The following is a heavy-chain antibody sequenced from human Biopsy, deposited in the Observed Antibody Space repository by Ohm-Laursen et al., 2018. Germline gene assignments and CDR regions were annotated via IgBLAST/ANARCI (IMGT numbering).Heavy chain of an antibody. CDR3: GNEVHGRDY. J-gene: IGHJ4*02. D-gene: IGHD2-15*01. V-gene: IGHV4-34*01. CDR1: GGSFSDYY. Sequence: GTLSLTWAVYGGSFSDYYWSWIRQPPGKGLEWIGQINQSGRTNYNPSLKSRVNISADKSDNQFSLKLTSVTSADTAVYFCGNEVHGRDYWGLGALVTVSS. CDR2: INQSGRT.